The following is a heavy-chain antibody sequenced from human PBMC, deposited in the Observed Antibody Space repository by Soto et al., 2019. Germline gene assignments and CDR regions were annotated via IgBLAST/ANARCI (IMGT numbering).Heavy chain of an antibody. Sequence: EVQLLESGGGLVQPGESLRLSCTASGFTFRSYDMNWVRQAPGKGLEWVSAISGSGARTFYADSVKGRFTISRDNSKNTLYLEVNSLRVEDTATYDCVKGSGNWYRKIDYWGQGTPVTVS. CDR1: GFTFRSYD. CDR3: VKGSGNWYRKIDY. D-gene: IGHD6-25*01. V-gene: IGHV3-23*01. J-gene: IGHJ4*02. CDR2: ISGSGART.